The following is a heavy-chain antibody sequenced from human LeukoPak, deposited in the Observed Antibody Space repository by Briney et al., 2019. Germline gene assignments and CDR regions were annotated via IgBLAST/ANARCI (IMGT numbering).Heavy chain of an antibody. CDR2: ISYDGSNK. J-gene: IGHJ4*02. CDR3: ARPLSGTTDFDY. V-gene: IGHV3-30-3*01. Sequence: PGRSLRLSCAASGFTFSSYAMHWVRQAPGKGLEWVAVISYDGSNKFYADSVKGRFTISRDNAKKPLYLQMNSLRAEDTAVYYCARPLSGTTDFDYWGQGTLVTVSS. D-gene: IGHD1-20*01. CDR1: GFTFSSYA.